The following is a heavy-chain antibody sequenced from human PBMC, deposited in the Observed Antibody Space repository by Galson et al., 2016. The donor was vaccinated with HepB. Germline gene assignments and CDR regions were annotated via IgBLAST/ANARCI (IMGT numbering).Heavy chain of an antibody. J-gene: IGHJ5*02. CDR2: ITWNSGSK. CDR3: AKGFYGDFPSWFDP. CDR1: GFTFENYA. Sequence: SLRLSCAASGFTFENYAMHWVRQVPGKGLEWVSSITWNSGSKGYADLVKGRFTLSRDNAKNSLYLQMNSLRPEDTALYYCAKGFYGDFPSWFDPWGQGTLVTVSS. D-gene: IGHD4-17*01. V-gene: IGHV3-9*01.